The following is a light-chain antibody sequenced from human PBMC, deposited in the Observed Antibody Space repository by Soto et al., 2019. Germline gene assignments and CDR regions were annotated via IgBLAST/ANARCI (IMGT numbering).Light chain of an antibody. CDR1: SSDVGSHNL. CDR3: CSYGGSRAA. Sequence: QSALTQPASVSGSPGQSITISCTGTSSDVGSHNLVSWYQQHPGQAPKLMIYEVSKRPLGVSTRFSASKSGNTASLTISGLQAEDEADYYCCSYGGSRAAFGGGTKLTVL. V-gene: IGLV2-23*02. J-gene: IGLJ7*01. CDR2: EVS.